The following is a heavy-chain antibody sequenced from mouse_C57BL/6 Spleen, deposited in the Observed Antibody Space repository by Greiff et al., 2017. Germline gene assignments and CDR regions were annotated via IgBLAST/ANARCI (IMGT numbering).Heavy chain of an antibody. J-gene: IGHJ3*01. CDR1: GYTFTSYC. Sequence: QVQLQQPGAELVKPGASVTLSCKASGYTFTSYCMHWVKQRPGQGLEWIGMIHPNSGSTNYNEKFKSKATLTVDKSSSTAYMQLSSLTSEDSAVYYCARSLYEYDGGGFAYWGQGTLVTVSA. D-gene: IGHD2-4*01. CDR3: ARSLYEYDGGGFAY. V-gene: IGHV1-64*01. CDR2: IHPNSGST.